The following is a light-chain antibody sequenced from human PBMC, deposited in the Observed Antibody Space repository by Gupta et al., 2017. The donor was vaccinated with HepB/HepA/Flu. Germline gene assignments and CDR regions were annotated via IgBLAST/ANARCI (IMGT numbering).Light chain of an antibody. J-gene: IGKJ3*01. CDR2: DTS. CDR3: QEYNNWPPIFT. V-gene: IGKV3-15*01. Sequence: VLTQSPATLSVFPGERATPSCRASQSINNYLAWYQQKPGQAPCLLIYDTSTRATGVPARFSVSGSGTEFTLTISILQSEDFAAYFCQEYNNWPPIFTFGPGTKVDIK. CDR1: QSINNY.